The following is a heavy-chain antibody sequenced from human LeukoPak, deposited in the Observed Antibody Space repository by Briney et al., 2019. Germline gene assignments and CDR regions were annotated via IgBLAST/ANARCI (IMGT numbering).Heavy chain of an antibody. CDR1: GGSITSHY. CDR3: ARESRREGYNPAYYYYYYMDV. J-gene: IGHJ6*03. D-gene: IGHD5-24*01. Sequence: ASETLSLTCTVSGGSITSHYWSWVRQPPGKGLEWIAYAYYSGTTNYNPSLKSRVTISVDTSKNQFSLRLSSVTSADTAVYYCARESRREGYNPAYYYYYYMDVWGKGTTVTVSS. V-gene: IGHV4-59*11. CDR2: AYYSGTT.